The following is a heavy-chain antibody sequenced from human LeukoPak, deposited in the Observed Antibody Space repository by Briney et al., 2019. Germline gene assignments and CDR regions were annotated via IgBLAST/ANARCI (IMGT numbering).Heavy chain of an antibody. CDR3: ARGMIIDY. J-gene: IGHJ4*02. CDR1: GFTVSSNY. V-gene: IGHV3-30*03. Sequence: GGSLRLSCAASGFTVSSNYMSWVRQAPGKGLEWVAVISYDGSNKYYADSVKGRFTISRDNSKNTLYLQMNSLRAEDTAVYYCARGMIIDYWGQGTLVTVSS. CDR2: ISYDGSNK. D-gene: IGHD3-22*01.